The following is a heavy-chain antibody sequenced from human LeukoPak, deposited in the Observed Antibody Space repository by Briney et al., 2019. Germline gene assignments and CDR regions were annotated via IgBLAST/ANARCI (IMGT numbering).Heavy chain of an antibody. J-gene: IGHJ5*02. D-gene: IGHD3-10*01. CDR3: ARERLGSGYNWFDP. V-gene: IGHV3-74*01. CDR1: GFTFSSYW. CDR2: INSDGSST. Sequence: GGSLRLSCAASGFTFSSYWMHWIRQAPGKGLVWVSRINSDGSSTSYADSVKGRFTISRDNAKNTLYLQMNSLRAEDTAVYYCARERLGSGYNWFDPWGQGTLVTVSS.